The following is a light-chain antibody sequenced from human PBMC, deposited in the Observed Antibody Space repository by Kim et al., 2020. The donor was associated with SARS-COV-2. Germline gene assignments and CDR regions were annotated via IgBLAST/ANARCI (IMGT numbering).Light chain of an antibody. V-gene: IGLV3-19*01. CDR2: GKN. CDR1: SLTTYY. Sequence: LGQTVTITCQGDSLTTYYTSWYQQKPGQAPVLVIYGKNNRPSGIPERFSGSSSGSTSSLTITGAQAEDEADYYCNSRDSSGNHWLFGGGTQLTVL. J-gene: IGLJ3*02. CDR3: NSRDSSGNHWL.